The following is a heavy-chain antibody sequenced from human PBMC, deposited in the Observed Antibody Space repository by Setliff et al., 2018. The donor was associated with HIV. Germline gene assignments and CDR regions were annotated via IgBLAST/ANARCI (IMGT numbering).Heavy chain of an antibody. Sequence: VNVSCKASGGTFSSYAISWVRQAPGQGLEWMGGIIPIFGTANYAQKFQGRVTITTDESTSTAYMELSSLRSEDTAWYYCARAGGSGSYYLSWYYGMDVWGQGTTVTVSS. CDR1: GGTFSSYA. J-gene: IGHJ6*02. V-gene: IGHV1-69*13. CDR3: ARAGGSGSYYLSWYYGMDV. CDR2: IIPIFGTA. D-gene: IGHD3-10*01.